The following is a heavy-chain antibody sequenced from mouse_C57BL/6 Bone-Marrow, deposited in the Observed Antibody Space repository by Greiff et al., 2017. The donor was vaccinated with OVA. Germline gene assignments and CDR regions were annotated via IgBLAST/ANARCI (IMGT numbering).Heavy chain of an antibody. CDR1: GFTFSSYT. V-gene: IGHV5-9*01. J-gene: IGHJ3*01. D-gene: IGHD1-1*01. CDR2: ISGGGGNT. Sequence: DVHLVESGGGLVKPGGSLKLSCAASGFTFSSYTMSWVRQTPEKRLEWVATISGGGGNTYYPDSVKGRFTISRDNAKNTLYLQMSSLRSEDTALYYCARQILPYYYGSSYWFAYWGQGTLVTVSA. CDR3: ARQILPYYYGSSYWFAY.